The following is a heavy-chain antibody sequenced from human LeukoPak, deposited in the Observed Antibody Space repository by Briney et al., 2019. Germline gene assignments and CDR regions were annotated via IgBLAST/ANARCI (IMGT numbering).Heavy chain of an antibody. V-gene: IGHV4-31*03. J-gene: IGHJ6*03. CDR1: GGSISSGGYY. CDR3: ARMVRGRGYYYYYMDV. Sequence: SETLSLTCTVSGGSISSGGYYWSWIRQHPGKGLEWIGYIYYSGSTYYNPSLKSRVTISVDTSKNQFSLKLSSVTAADTAVYSCARMVRGRGYYYYYMDVWGKGTTVTVSS. CDR2: IYYSGST. D-gene: IGHD3-10*01.